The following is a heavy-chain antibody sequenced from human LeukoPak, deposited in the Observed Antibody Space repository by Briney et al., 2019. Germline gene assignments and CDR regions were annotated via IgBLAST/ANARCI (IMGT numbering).Heavy chain of an antibody. D-gene: IGHD5-18*01. J-gene: IGHJ4*02. CDR3: AKGLQLWAPIDY. Sequence: GGSLRLSCAASGFTSSSYGMHWVRQAPGKGLEWVAVISYDGSNKYYADSVKGRFTISRDNSKNTVYLQMNSLRVEDTAVYYCAKGLQLWAPIDYWGQGTLVTVSS. CDR1: GFTSSSYG. V-gene: IGHV3-30*18. CDR2: ISYDGSNK.